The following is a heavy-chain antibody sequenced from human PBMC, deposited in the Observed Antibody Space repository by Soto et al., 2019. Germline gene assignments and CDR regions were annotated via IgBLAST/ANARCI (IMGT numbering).Heavy chain of an antibody. J-gene: IGHJ5*02. Sequence: QAQLVQSGAEVNKPGASVKVSCKVSGFSFIDYYMHWVRQAPGQGLEWMGRINPDTGGTHFARKFHGRVTMTRDTSMRTVYMELTRLTSDDTAVYFCARDSGAVAGGGDNWLDPWGQGTLLTVSS. V-gene: IGHV1-2*06. D-gene: IGHD6-19*01. CDR2: INPDTGGT. CDR1: GFSFIDYY. CDR3: ARDSGAVAGGGDNWLDP.